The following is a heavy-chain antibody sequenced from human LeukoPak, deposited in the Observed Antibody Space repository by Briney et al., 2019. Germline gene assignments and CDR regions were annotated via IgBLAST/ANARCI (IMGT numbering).Heavy chain of an antibody. V-gene: IGHV3-21*01. Sequence: PGGSLRLSCVASGFTFSSYSMNWVRQAPGKGLEWVSSISSSSSYIYYADSVKGRFTISRDNAKNSLYLQMNSLRAEDTAVYYCARDLHYYGSGSSNWFDPWGQGTLVTVSS. CDR1: GFTFSSYS. CDR3: ARDLHYYGSGSSNWFDP. J-gene: IGHJ5*02. D-gene: IGHD3-10*01. CDR2: ISSSSSYI.